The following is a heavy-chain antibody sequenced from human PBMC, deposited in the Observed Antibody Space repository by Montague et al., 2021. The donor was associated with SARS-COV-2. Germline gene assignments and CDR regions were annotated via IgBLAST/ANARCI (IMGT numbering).Heavy chain of an antibody. CDR1: GGSFSGYY. J-gene: IGHJ4*02. V-gene: IGHV4-59*08. Sequence: SETLSLTCAVYGGSFSGYYWSWIRQPPGKGLEWIGYIYYSGSTNYNPSLKSRVTISVDTSKNQFSLKLSSVTAADTAVYYCARGFDYWGQGTLVTISS. CDR3: ARGFDY. CDR2: IYYSGST.